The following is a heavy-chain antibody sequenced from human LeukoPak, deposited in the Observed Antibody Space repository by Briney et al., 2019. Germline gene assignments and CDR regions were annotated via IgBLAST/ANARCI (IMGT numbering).Heavy chain of an antibody. CDR1: GFTFSSYA. CDR3: AKDPSFWSGYAHTFDY. Sequence: GGSLRLSCAASGFTFSSYAMSWVRQAPGKGLEWVSAISGSGGSTYYADSVKGRFTISRDNSKNTLYLQMNSLRAEDTAVYYCAKDPSFWSGYAHTFDYWGQGTLVTVSS. CDR2: ISGSGGST. V-gene: IGHV3-23*01. J-gene: IGHJ4*02. D-gene: IGHD3-3*01.